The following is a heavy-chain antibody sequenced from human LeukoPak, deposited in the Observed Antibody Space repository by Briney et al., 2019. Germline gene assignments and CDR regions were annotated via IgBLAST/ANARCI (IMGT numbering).Heavy chain of an antibody. CDR3: ARNSGSYSAFDI. V-gene: IGHV4-39*07. Sequence: SETLSLTCTVSGGSISSSSYYWGWIRQPPGKGLEWIGCIYYSGSTYYNPSLKSRVTISVDTSKNQFSLKLSSVTAADTAVYYCARNSGSYSAFDIWGQGTMVTVSS. J-gene: IGHJ3*02. CDR1: GGSISSSSYY. D-gene: IGHD1-26*01. CDR2: IYYSGST.